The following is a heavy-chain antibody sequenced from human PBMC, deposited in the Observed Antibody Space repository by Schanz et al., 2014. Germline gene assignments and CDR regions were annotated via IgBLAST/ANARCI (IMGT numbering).Heavy chain of an antibody. CDR3: ARGGAGSVLFFFDY. CDR2: ISRDGTTS. J-gene: IGHJ4*02. Sequence: QVQLVESGGGLVKPGGSLRLSCAASGFIFNDYYMNWIRQAPGKGLEWLSYISRDGTTSYYADSVKGRFTISRDNAKNSLYLEMTSLRGEDTAVYYCARGGAGSVLFFFDYWGQGTLVTVSS. V-gene: IGHV3-11*01. D-gene: IGHD3-10*01. CDR1: GFIFNDYY.